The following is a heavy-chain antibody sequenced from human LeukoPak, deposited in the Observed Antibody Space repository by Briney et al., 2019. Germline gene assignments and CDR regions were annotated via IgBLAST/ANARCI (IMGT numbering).Heavy chain of an antibody. CDR2: ISSSSSYI. J-gene: IGHJ3*02. CDR3: ARDLRRWFGELAASRAFDI. CDR1: GFTFSSYS. V-gene: IGHV3-21*01. Sequence: PGGSLRLSCAASGFTFSSYSMNWVRQAPGKGLEWVSSISSSSSYIYYADSVKGRFTISRDNAENSLYLQMNSLRAEDTAVYYCARDLRRWFGELAASRAFDIWGQGTMVTVSS. D-gene: IGHD3-10*01.